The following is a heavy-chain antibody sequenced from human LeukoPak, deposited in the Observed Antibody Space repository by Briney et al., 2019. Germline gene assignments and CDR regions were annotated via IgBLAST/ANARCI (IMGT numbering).Heavy chain of an antibody. CDR2: IYYSGST. Sequence: SETLSLTCTVSGGSISSYYWSWIRQPPGKGLEWIGYIYYSGSTNYNPSLKSRVTISVDTSKNQFSLKLSSATAADTAVYYCARPPSEYCSSTSCYEFDYWGQGTLVTVSS. D-gene: IGHD2-2*01. V-gene: IGHV4-59*12. CDR3: ARPPSEYCSSTSCYEFDY. J-gene: IGHJ4*02. CDR1: GGSISSYY.